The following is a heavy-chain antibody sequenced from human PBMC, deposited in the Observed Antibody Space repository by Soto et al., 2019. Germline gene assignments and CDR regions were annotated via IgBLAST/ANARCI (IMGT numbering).Heavy chain of an antibody. J-gene: IGHJ4*02. CDR1: GFTFSSYS. D-gene: IGHD3-9*01. V-gene: IGHV3-21*01. CDR3: ARAPVISILTGYFDY. Sequence: GGSLRLSCAASGFTFSSYSMNWVRQAPGKGLEWVSSISSSNSYIYYADSVKGRFTISRDNAKNSLYLQMNSLRAEDTAVYYCARAPVISILTGYFDYWGQGTLVTVSS. CDR2: ISSSNSYI.